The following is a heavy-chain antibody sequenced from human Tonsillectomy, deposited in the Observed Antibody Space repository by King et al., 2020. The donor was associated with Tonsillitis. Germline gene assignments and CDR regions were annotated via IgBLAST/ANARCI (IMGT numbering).Heavy chain of an antibody. J-gene: IGHJ3*02. D-gene: IGHD3-22*01. CDR3: ANSPDYDTSGPDAFDI. CDR1: GYTFTKYG. Sequence: QLVQSGAEAKKPGASVKVSCKASGYTFTKYGFSWVRQSPGQGLEWMGWISASNGNTNYAQKFHARVTLTTDTSTSTAYMELRSLRSDDTAVYYCANSPDYDTSGPDAFDIWGQGTMVTLSS. CDR2: ISASNGNT. V-gene: IGHV1-18*01.